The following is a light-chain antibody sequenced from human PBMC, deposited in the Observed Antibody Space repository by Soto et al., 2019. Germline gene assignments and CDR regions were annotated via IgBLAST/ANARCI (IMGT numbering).Light chain of an antibody. J-gene: IGLJ1*01. V-gene: IGLV2-8*01. CDR1: TSDIGAYNY. Sequence: QSALTQPPSASGSPGQSVTISCTGTTSDIGAYNYVSWYQQRPGKAPKLIIYEVTRRPSGVPDRIFGSKSYTTASLTVSGLQAEDEADDYCSSFAGTNSFVFGTGTKLTVL. CDR2: EVT. CDR3: SSFAGTNSFV.